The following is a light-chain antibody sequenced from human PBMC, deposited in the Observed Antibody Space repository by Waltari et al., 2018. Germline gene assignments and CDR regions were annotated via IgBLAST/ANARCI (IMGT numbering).Light chain of an antibody. CDR1: QRLTKNY. CDR2: GAS. J-gene: IGKJ1*01. Sequence: VLTQSPGTLSLSPGERATLSCRASQRLTKNYLAWYQQKPGQAPRLLSYGASSRATGIPDRFSGSGSGTDFSLTISRLEPEDFAVYYCQHYVRLPVTFGQGTKVEIK. V-gene: IGKV3-20*01. CDR3: QHYVRLPVT.